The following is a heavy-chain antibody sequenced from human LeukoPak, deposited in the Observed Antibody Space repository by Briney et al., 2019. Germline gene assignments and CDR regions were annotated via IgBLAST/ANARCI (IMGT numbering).Heavy chain of an antibody. J-gene: IGHJ6*04. V-gene: IGHV3-21*01. CDR2: ISSSSSYI. CDR1: GFTFSSYS. D-gene: IGHD3-22*01. CDR3: ARDRRGLGYYDSSGPSFFSGLDV. Sequence: PGGSLRLSCAASGFTFSSYSMNWVRQAPGKGLEWVSSISSSSSYIYYADSVKGRFTISRDNAKNSLYLQMNSLRAEDTAVYYCARDRRGLGYYDSSGPSFFSGLDVWGKGTTVTVSS.